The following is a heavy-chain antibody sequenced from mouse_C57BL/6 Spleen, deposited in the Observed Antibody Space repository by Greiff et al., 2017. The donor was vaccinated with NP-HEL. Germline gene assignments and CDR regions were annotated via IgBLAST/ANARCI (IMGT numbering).Heavy chain of an antibody. Sequence: QVQLQQSGPELVKPGASVKISCKASGYAFSSSWMNWVKPRPGKGLEWIGRIYPGDGDTNYNGKFKGKATLTADKSSSTAYMQLSSLTSEDSAVYFCARSLVYYLDYWGQGTTLTVSS. CDR1: GYAFSSSW. J-gene: IGHJ2*01. V-gene: IGHV1-82*01. CDR3: ARSLVYYLDY. CDR2: IYPGDGDT. D-gene: IGHD1-1*02.